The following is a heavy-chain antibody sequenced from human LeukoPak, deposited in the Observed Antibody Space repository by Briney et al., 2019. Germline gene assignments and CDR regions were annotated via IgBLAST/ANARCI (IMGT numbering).Heavy chain of an antibody. Sequence: SETLSLTCNVSGYSISSGYYWGWIRQPPGKGLEWIASIDHSGSTYHNPSLKSRVTLSVDMPNNQFSLKLSSVTAADTAVYYCARALQPGVYAFDIWGQGTMVTVSS. J-gene: IGHJ3*02. D-gene: IGHD6-13*01. V-gene: IGHV4-38-2*02. CDR2: IDHSGST. CDR1: GYSISSGYY. CDR3: ARALQPGVYAFDI.